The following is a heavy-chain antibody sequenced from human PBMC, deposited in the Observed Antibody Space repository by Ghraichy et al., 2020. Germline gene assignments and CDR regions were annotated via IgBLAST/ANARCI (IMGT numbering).Heavy chain of an antibody. CDR2: IWYDGSNK. CDR3: ARVSKGARLDY. D-gene: IGHD2-21*01. V-gene: IGHV3-33*01. CDR1: GFTFSSYG. J-gene: IGHJ4*02. Sequence: GGSLRLSCAASGFTFSSYGMHWVRQAPGKGLEWVAVIWYDGSNKYYADSVKGRFTISRDNSKNTLYLQMNSLRAEDTAVYYCARVSKGARLDYWGQGTLVTVSS.